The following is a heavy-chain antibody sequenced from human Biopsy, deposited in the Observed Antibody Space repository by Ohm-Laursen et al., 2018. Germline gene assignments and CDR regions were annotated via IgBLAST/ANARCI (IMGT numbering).Heavy chain of an antibody. CDR1: GYTFISYD. Sequence: GASVKVSCKASGYTFISYDIDWVRQATGQGLEWMGWMNPNSGKTGYAQKFQGRVTMTTNTSVNTAYMELTSLRSEDTAVYYCAATSTLYYYYYAMDVWDQGTTITVSS. V-gene: IGHV1-8*01. J-gene: IGHJ6*02. CDR3: AATSTLYYYYYAMDV. CDR2: MNPNSGKT.